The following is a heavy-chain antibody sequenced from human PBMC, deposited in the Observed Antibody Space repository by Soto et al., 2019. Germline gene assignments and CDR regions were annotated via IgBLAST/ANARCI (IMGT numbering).Heavy chain of an antibody. D-gene: IGHD6-19*01. J-gene: IGHJ6*02. V-gene: IGHV6-1*01. CDR2: TYYRSKWYN. Sequence: SQTLSLTCAISGDSVSSNSAAWNWIRQSPSRGLEWLGRTYYRSKWYNDYAVSVKSRITINPDTSKNQLSLQLNSVTPEDTAVYYCARGNRMAVAGKFYYYGMDVWGQGTRVTVS. CDR3: ARGNRMAVAGKFYYYGMDV. CDR1: GDSVSSNSAA.